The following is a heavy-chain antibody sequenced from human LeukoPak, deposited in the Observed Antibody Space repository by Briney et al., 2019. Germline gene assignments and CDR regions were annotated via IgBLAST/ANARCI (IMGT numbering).Heavy chain of an antibody. V-gene: IGHV1-8*01. D-gene: IGHD3-10*01. CDR2: MNPNSGNT. Sequence: ASVKVSCKASGYTFTSYDINWARQATGQGLEWMGWMNPNSGNTGYAQKFQGRVTMTRNTSISTAYMELSSLRSEDTAVYYCARGSYMGGYGSGTAPDYWGQGTLVTVSS. CDR3: ARGSYMGGYGSGTAPDY. CDR1: GYTFTSYD. J-gene: IGHJ4*02.